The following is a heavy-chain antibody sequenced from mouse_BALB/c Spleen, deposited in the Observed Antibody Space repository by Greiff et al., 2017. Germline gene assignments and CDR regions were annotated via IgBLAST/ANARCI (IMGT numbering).Heavy chain of an antibody. J-gene: IGHJ4*01. V-gene: IGHV2-2*02. CDR1: GFSLTSYG. CDR3: ARNKGYYGYVAMDY. CDR2: IWSGGST. D-gene: IGHD1-2*01. Sequence: VMLVESGPGLVQPSQSLSITCTVSGFSLTSYGVHWVRQSPGKGLEWLGVIWSGGSTDYNAAFISRLSISKDNSKSQVFFKMNSLQANDTAIYYCARNKGYYGYVAMDYWGQGTSVTVSS.